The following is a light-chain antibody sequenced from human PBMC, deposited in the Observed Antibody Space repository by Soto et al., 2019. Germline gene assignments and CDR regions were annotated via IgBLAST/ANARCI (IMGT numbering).Light chain of an antibody. J-gene: IGKJ3*01. Sequence: EIVLTQSPGTLSVSPGERVTLSCRASQSVNNNYLAWYQQRPGQAPRLLIFGASYSATGIADRFSGSGSGTDFTLTISRLEPEDFAVYYCQQYSSSPPEFTFGPGTKVDSK. V-gene: IGKV3-20*01. CDR1: QSVNNNY. CDR2: GAS. CDR3: QQYSSSPPEFT.